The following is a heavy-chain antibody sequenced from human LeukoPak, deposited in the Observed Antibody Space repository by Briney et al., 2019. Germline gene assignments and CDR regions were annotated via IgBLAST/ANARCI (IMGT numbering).Heavy chain of an antibody. CDR1: GYSISSGYY. CDR2: IYHSAST. D-gene: IGHD2-2*01. J-gene: IGHJ5*02. V-gene: IGHV4-38-2*02. Sequence: SETLSLTCTVSGYSISSGYYWGWIRQPPGKGLEWIGSIYHSASTYYNPSLKSRVTISVDASKNQFSLKLSSVTAADTAVYYCTRGSTSWNWFDPWGQGTLVTVSS. CDR3: TRGSTSWNWFDP.